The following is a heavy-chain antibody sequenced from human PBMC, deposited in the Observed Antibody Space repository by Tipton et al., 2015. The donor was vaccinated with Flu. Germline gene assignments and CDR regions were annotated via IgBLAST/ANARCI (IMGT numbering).Heavy chain of an antibody. CDR2: TYHSGRT. D-gene: IGHD2-15*01. V-gene: IGHV4-38-2*02. J-gene: IGHJ3*02. CDR1: GGSFSGYY. Sequence: LRLSCAVYGGSFSGYYWGWIRQPPGKGLEWIGSTYHSGRTYSSPSLKSRVTISADTSKNQLSLRLSSVTAADTAVYFCARDNLAYCSSGDCNTPRTFDIWGQGTMVTVSS. CDR3: ARDNLAYCSSGDCNTPRTFDI.